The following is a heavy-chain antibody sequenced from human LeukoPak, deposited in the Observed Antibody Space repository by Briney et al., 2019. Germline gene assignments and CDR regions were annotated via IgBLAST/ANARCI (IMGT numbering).Heavy chain of an antibody. V-gene: IGHV4-39*07. CDR2: IYYSGST. J-gene: IGHJ4*02. CDR3: ARALEGYSSGYYNYFDY. CDR1: GGSISSSSYY. Sequence: SETLSLTCTVSGGSISSSSYYWGWIRQPPGKGLEWIGSIYYSGSTYYNPSLKSRVTISVDTSKNQFSLKLSSVTAADTAVYYCARALEGYSSGYYNYFDYWGQGTLVTVSS. D-gene: IGHD3-22*01.